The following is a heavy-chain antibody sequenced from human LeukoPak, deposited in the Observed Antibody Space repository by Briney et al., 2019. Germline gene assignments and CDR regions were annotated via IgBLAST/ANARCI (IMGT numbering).Heavy chain of an antibody. CDR2: TYPGDCES. V-gene: IGHV5-51*01. CDR1: GYSFTSYW. J-gene: IGHJ6*02. CDR3: ARHGGGYVYYYYYGMDV. D-gene: IGHD3-16*01. Sequence: GESLKISCKGSGYSFTSYWIGWVRQMPGKGLEWMGITYPGDCESRYSPSLQGQVTISADKSISTAYLQWSSLKASDTAMYYCARHGGGYVYYYYYGMDVWGQGNTVTVSS.